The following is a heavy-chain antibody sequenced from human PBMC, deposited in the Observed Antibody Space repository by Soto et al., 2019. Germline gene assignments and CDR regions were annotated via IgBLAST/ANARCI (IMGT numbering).Heavy chain of an antibody. J-gene: IGHJ4*02. V-gene: IGHV3-33*01. CDR3: ARDQTDSGGYSDS. CDR2: IGNDGSNE. D-gene: IGHD3-22*01. Sequence: QVQLVESGGGVVQPGGSLRLSCEASGFNFSSYGIHWVRQAPGKGLGWGAIIGNDGSNEYYADSGKGRFTISRDNSKNTVYLQVSKLRAEDTAVYFCARDQTDSGGYSDSWGQVTLVTVSS. CDR1: GFNFSSYG.